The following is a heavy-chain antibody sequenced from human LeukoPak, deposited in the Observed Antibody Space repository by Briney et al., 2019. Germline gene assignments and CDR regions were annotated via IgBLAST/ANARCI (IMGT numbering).Heavy chain of an antibody. CDR2: INHSGST. Sequence: SETLSLTCAVSGGSISSSNWWSWIRQPPGKGLEWIGEINHSGSTNYNPSLKSRVTISVDTSKNQFSLKLSSVTAADTAVYYCASYGYPTDYWGQGTLVTVSS. V-gene: IGHV4-4*02. CDR1: GGSISSSNW. J-gene: IGHJ4*02. D-gene: IGHD5-18*01. CDR3: ASYGYPTDY.